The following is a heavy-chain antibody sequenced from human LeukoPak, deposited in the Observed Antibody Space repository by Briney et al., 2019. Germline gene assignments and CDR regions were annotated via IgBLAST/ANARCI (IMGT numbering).Heavy chain of an antibody. D-gene: IGHD4-17*01. Sequence: GGSLRLSCAASGFTFSSYSFNWVRQVPGKGLEWVSSITTTFYTYYTDSVKGRFTISRDNAKNSLYLQMNSLRAEDTALYFCGKDPNGDYVGAFDFWGPGTMVTVSS. V-gene: IGHV3-21*04. CDR3: GKDPNGDYVGAFDF. J-gene: IGHJ3*01. CDR1: GFTFSSYS. CDR2: ITTTFYT.